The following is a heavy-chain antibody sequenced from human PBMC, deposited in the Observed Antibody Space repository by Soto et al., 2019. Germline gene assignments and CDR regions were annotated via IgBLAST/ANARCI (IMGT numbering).Heavy chain of an antibody. CDR3: ARDRTSGSYLPFDY. D-gene: IGHD3-10*01. V-gene: IGHV3-33*01. CDR1: GFTFSSYG. Sequence: GGSLRLSCAASGFTFSSYGMHWVRQAPGKGLEWVAVIWYDGSNKYYADSVKGRFTISRDNSKNTLYLQMNSLRAEDTAVYYCARDRTSGSYLPFDYWGQGTLVTVSS. J-gene: IGHJ4*02. CDR2: IWYDGSNK.